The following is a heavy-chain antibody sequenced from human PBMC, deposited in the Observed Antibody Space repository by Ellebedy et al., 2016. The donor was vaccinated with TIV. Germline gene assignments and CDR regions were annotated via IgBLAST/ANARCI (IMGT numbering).Heavy chain of an antibody. Sequence: AASVKVSCKASGGTFSSYAISWVRQAPGQGLEWMGGIIPIFGTANYAQKFQGRVTITADESTSTAYMELSSLRSEDTAVYYCAIDTAMVKGGKFDYWGQGTLVTVSS. CDR1: GGTFSSYA. V-gene: IGHV1-69*13. J-gene: IGHJ4*02. D-gene: IGHD5-18*01. CDR2: IIPIFGTA. CDR3: AIDTAMVKGGKFDY.